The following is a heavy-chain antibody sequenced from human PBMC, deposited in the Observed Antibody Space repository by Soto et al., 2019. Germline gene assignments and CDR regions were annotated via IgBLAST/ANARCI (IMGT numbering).Heavy chain of an antibody. V-gene: IGHV4-31*03. D-gene: IGHD3-22*01. CDR2: IYYSGST. J-gene: IGHJ4*02. Sequence: PSETLSLTCTVSGGSISSGGYYWSWIRQHPGKGLEWIGYIYYSGSTYYNPSLKSRVTISVDTSKNQFSLKLSSVTAADTAVYYXARGSLNYYDSSGYYWGQGTLVTVSS. CDR1: GGSISSGGYY. CDR3: ARGSLNYYDSSGYY.